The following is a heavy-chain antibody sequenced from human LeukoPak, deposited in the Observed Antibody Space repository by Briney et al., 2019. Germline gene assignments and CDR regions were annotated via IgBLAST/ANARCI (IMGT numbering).Heavy chain of an antibody. CDR2: IKQDGSEK. CDR1: GFTFSSYW. V-gene: IGHV3-7*01. Sequence: GGSLRLSCAASGFTFSSYWLTWVRQAPGKGLEWVANIKQDGSEKLYVDSVKGRFTISRDSAKNSLYLQMNSLRAEDTAVYYCAANFDPYYFDYWGQGTLVTVSS. CDR3: AANFDPYYFDY. J-gene: IGHJ4*02. D-gene: IGHD3-9*01.